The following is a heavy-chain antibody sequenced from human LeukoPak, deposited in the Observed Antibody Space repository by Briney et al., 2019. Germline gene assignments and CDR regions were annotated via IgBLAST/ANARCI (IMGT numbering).Heavy chain of an antibody. J-gene: IGHJ5*02. V-gene: IGHV4-31*03. CDR3: ARLIRPDNWFDP. CDR2: IYYSGST. CDR1: GGSTSSGGYY. D-gene: IGHD3-16*01. Sequence: SETLSLTCTVPGGSTSSGGYYWSWIRQHPGDGLEWIGYIYYSGSTYYNPSLKSRVTISIDTSKNQYSLKLSSVTAADTAVYYCARLIRPDNWFDPWGQGTLVTVSS.